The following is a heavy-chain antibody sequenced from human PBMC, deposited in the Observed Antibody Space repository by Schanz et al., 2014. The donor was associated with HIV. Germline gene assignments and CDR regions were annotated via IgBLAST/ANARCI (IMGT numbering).Heavy chain of an antibody. V-gene: IGHV3-30-3*01. CDR3: ARDRSNSHYSYFYAMDV. CDR1: GFTFSSYA. J-gene: IGHJ6*02. D-gene: IGHD6-13*01. Sequence: QVQLVESGGGVVQPGRSLRLSCAASGFTFSSYAMHWVRQAPGKGLEWVAVISYDGSNKYYADSVKGRFTISRDNSKNTLYLQMNSLRAEDTAVYYCARDRSNSHYSYFYAMDVWGQGTTVTVSS. CDR2: ISYDGSNK.